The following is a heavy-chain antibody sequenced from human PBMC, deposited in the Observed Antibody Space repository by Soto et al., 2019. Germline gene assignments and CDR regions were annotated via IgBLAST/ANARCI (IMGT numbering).Heavy chain of an antibody. CDR2: MTHAGST. J-gene: IGHJ6*02. CDR3: ARWDYYHAMDA. CDR1: GGSVSSSGSH. V-gene: IGHV4-61*08. Sequence: QVQLQESGPGLVRPSETLSLTCIVSGGSVSSSGSHWNWIRQPPGKGLEWIGHMTHAGSTKYNPSLESRVTISLDTSKNQFSLKLTSVTAADTAVYYCARWDYYHAMDAWGLGTTVAVSS.